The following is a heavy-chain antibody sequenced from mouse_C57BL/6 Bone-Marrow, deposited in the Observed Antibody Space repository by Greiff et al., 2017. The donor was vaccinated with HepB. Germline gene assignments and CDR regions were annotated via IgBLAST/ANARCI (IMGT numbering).Heavy chain of an antibody. D-gene: IGHD1-1*01. J-gene: IGHJ2*01. CDR3: ASITTVVATSVDY. Sequence: VKLQESGAELARPGASVKLSCKASGYTFTSYGISWVKQRTGQGLEWIGEIYPRSGNTYYNEKFKGKATLTADKSSSTAYMELRSLTSEDSAVYFCASITTVVATSVDYWGQGTTLTVSS. CDR2: IYPRSGNT. V-gene: IGHV1-81*01. CDR1: GYTFTSYG.